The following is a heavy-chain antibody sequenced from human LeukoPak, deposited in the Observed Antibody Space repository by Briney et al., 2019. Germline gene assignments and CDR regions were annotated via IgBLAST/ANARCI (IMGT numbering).Heavy chain of an antibody. Sequence: ASVKVSCKASGYTFTGYYMHWVRQAPGQGLEWMGWINPNSGGTNYAQKFQGRVTMTRDTSISTAYMELSRLRSDDTAVYYCARERTAARNWFDPWGQGTLVTVSS. J-gene: IGHJ5*02. D-gene: IGHD6-6*01. CDR3: ARERTAARNWFDP. CDR2: INPNSGGT. V-gene: IGHV1-2*02. CDR1: GYTFTGYY.